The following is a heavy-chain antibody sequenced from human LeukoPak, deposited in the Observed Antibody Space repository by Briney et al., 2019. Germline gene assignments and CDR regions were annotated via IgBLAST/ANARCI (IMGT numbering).Heavy chain of an antibody. CDR2: INHSGST. Sequence: PSETLSLTCAVYGGSFSGYYWSWIRQPPGKGLEWIGEINHSGSTNYNPSLKSRVTISVDTSKNQFSLKLSSVTAADTAVYYCAIHPYGDYGSYWGQGTLVTVSS. CDR1: GGSFSGYY. J-gene: IGHJ4*02. D-gene: IGHD4-17*01. V-gene: IGHV4-34*01. CDR3: AIHPYGDYGSY.